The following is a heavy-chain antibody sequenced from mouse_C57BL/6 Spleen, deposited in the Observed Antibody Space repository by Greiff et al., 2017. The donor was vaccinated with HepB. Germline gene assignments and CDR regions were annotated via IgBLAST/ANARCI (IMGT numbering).Heavy chain of an antibody. CDR1: GYSITSDY. Sequence: EVQLVESGPGLAKPSQTLSLTCSVTGYSITSDYWNWIRKFPGNKLEYMGYISYSGSTYYNPSLKSRISITRDTSKNQYYLQLKSVTTEDTATYYCARYYGSSHYAMDYWGQGTSVTVSS. J-gene: IGHJ4*01. V-gene: IGHV3-8*01. D-gene: IGHD1-1*01. CDR2: ISYSGST. CDR3: ARYYGSSHYAMDY.